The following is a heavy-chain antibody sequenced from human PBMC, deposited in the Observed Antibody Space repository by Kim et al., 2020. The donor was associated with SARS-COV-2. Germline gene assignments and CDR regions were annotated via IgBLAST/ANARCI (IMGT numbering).Heavy chain of an antibody. V-gene: IGHV3-33*06. J-gene: IGHJ4*02. CDR2: IWYDGTNK. CDR1: GFRFSSYG. Sequence: GGSLRLSCAASGFRFSSYGMHWVRQAPGKGLEWVLIIWYDGTNKYYADSVKGRFIISRDNSKNTVYLQMNSLRDEDTAMYYCAKDSNDDYVWGSFDYWGQGTLVTVSS. D-gene: IGHD3-16*01. CDR3: AKDSNDDYVWGSFDY.